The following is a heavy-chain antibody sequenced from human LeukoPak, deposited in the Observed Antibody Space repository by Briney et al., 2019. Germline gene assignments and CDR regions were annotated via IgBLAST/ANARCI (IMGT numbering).Heavy chain of an antibody. CDR1: GFTFSSYG. J-gene: IGHJ4*02. Sequence: PGGSLRLSCAASGFTFSSYGMHWVRQAPGKGLEGVAVIWYDGSNKYYADSVKGRFTISRDNSKNTLYLQMNSLRAEDTAVYYCAKEGSGSIDYWGQGTLVTVSS. CDR3: AKEGSGSIDY. V-gene: IGHV3-33*06. D-gene: IGHD5-12*01. CDR2: IWYDGSNK.